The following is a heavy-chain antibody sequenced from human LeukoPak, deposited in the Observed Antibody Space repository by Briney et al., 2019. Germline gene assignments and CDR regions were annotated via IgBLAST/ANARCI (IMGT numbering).Heavy chain of an antibody. CDR2: LKQDGSEI. Sequence: GGSLRLSCAASGFTFSDYWMNWVRQAPGEGLEWVAILKQDGSEILYVDSVKGRFTISRDNAKNSLYLQMNSLRAEDTAVYYCAGGAGWSIDYWGQGTLVTVSS. V-gene: IGHV3-7*01. J-gene: IGHJ4*02. CDR3: AGGAGWSIDY. CDR1: GFTFSDYW. D-gene: IGHD2-15*01.